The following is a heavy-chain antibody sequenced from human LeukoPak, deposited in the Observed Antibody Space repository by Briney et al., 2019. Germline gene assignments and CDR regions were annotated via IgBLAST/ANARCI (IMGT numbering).Heavy chain of an antibody. Sequence: GGSLRLSCAASGFIFNSYAMHWVRQAPGRGLEYVSAITSNGGSTFYANSVKGRFTISRDNSKNTLYLQMGSLRAEDMAVYYCTRGPGYDYVWGSYRVDYWGQGTLVTVS. CDR2: ITSNGGST. V-gene: IGHV3-64*01. CDR1: GFIFNSYA. D-gene: IGHD3-16*02. CDR3: TRGPGYDYVWGSYRVDY. J-gene: IGHJ4*02.